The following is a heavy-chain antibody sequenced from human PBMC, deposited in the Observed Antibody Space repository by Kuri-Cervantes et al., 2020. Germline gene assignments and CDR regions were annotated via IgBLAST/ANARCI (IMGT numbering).Heavy chain of an antibody. J-gene: IGHJ4*02. Sequence: SETLSLTCTVSGGSISSGDYFWSWIRQPPGMGLEWIGYFYYSGITNNDSSLKGRVTISVDRSKRQFSLRVSSVTAADTAMYYCARGTAGIYFDYWGQGTPVTVSS. CDR3: ARGTAGIYFDY. CDR1: GGSISSGDYF. D-gene: IGHD2/OR15-2a*01. CDR2: FYYSGIT. V-gene: IGHV4-61*08.